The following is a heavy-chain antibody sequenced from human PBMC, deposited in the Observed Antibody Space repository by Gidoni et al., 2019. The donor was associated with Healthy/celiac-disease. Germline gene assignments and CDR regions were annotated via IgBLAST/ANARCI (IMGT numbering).Heavy chain of an antibody. D-gene: IGHD6-19*01. Sequence: QVQLVESGGGVVQPGRSLSLSCAAAGFTFSSYAMHWVRQAPGKGLEWVAVISYDGSNKYYADSVKGRFTISRDNSKNTLYLQMNSLRAEDTAVYYCARSPASKASSFTFDYWGQGTLVTVSS. CDR2: ISYDGSNK. J-gene: IGHJ4*02. V-gene: IGHV3-30-3*01. CDR3: ARSPASKASSFTFDY. CDR1: GFTFSSYA.